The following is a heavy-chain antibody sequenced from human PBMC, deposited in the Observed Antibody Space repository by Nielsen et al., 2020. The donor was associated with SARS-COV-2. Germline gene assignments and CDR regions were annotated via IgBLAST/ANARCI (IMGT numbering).Heavy chain of an antibody. J-gene: IGHJ4*02. CDR3: ARVDTVAAFDY. CDR1: GFTFSSYS. CDR2: ISSSSSYI. V-gene: IGHV3-21*01. D-gene: IGHD6-19*01. Sequence: LSLTCAASGFTFSSYSMNWVRQAPGKGLEWVSSISSSSSYIYYADSVKGRFTISRDNAKNSLYLQMNSLRAEDTAVYYCARVDTVAAFDYWGQGTLVTVSS.